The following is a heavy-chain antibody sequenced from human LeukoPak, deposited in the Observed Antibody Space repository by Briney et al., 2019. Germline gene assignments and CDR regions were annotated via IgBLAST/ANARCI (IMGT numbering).Heavy chain of an antibody. Sequence: GGSLRLSCAASGFTFSSYWMHWVRQPQATGLVWVSRINTDGSSTSYADSGKGRFTIATDNAKNSLYLKMNTLGAEDTAVYYCARDQVDYYYDSSGSFDYWGQGTLVTVSS. V-gene: IGHV3-74*01. CDR2: INTDGSST. J-gene: IGHJ4*02. D-gene: IGHD3-22*01. CDR1: GFTFSSYW. CDR3: ARDQVDYYYDSSGSFDY.